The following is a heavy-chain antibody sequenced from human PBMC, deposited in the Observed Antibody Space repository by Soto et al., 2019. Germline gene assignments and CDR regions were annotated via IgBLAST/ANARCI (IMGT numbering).Heavy chain of an antibody. Sequence: GGSLRLSCAASGFTFSSYAMHWVRQAPGKGLEWVAVISYDGSNKYYADSVKGRFTISRDNSKNTLYLQMNSLRAEDTAVYYCARDPQLRFLEWLFDYWGQGTLVTVSS. D-gene: IGHD3-3*01. J-gene: IGHJ4*02. CDR3: ARDPQLRFLEWLFDY. CDR1: GFTFSSYA. CDR2: ISYDGSNK. V-gene: IGHV3-30-3*01.